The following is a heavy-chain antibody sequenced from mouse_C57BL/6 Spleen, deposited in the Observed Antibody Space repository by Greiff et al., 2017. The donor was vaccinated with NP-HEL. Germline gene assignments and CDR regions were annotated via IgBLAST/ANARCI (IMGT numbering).Heavy chain of an antibody. CDR1: GFTFSSYA. CDR3: ARDSLYGNEFAY. V-gene: IGHV5-4*01. Sequence: DVKLVESGGGLVKPGGSLKLSCAASGFTFSSYAMSWVRQTPEKRLEWVATISDGGSYTYYPDNVKGRFTISRDNAKNNLYLQMSHLKSEDTAMYYCARDSLYGNEFAYWGQGTLVTVSA. D-gene: IGHD2-1*01. J-gene: IGHJ3*01. CDR2: ISDGGSYT.